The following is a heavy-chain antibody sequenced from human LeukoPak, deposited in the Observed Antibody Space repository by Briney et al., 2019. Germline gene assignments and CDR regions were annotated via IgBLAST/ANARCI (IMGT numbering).Heavy chain of an antibody. V-gene: IGHV3-53*01. CDR1: GFTVSSNY. D-gene: IGHD5-18*01. J-gene: IGHJ4*02. Sequence: GGSLRLSCAASGFTVSSNYMTWVRQAPGKGLEWVSVIYSGGNTYYADSVKGRFTISRDNSKNTLYLQMNSLRAEDTAVYYCARAGGGYSYAFDYWGQGTLVTVSS. CDR3: ARAGGGYSYAFDY. CDR2: IYSGGNT.